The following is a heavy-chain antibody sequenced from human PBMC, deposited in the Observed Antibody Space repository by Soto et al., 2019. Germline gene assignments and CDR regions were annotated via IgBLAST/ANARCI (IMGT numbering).Heavy chain of an antibody. CDR1: GDSITTNNW. CDR2: IFHRGST. Sequence: QVQLQESGPGLVKPSGTLSLTCDVSGDSITTNNWWGWVRQSPGTGLEWIGEIFHRGSTYSNPSLSSRGLMSLDKSKNPFSLRLNSVTAADTAIYYCALKYFDTTLYYIDYRGQGITVTVSS. D-gene: IGHD3-22*01. J-gene: IGHJ4*02. CDR3: ALKYFDTTLYYIDY. V-gene: IGHV4-4*02.